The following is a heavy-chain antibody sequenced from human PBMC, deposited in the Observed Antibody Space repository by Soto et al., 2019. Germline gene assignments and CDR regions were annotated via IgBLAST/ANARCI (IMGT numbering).Heavy chain of an antibody. CDR1: GYTFTSYY. Sequence: ASVKGSCKASGYTFTSYYMHWVRQAPGQGLEWMGIINPSGGSTSYAQKFQGRVTMTRDTSTSTVYMELSSLRSEDTAVYYCARFPGHLGELSLSPFDYWGQGTLVTVSS. J-gene: IGHJ4*02. D-gene: IGHD3-16*02. CDR3: ARFPGHLGELSLSPFDY. CDR2: INPSGGST. V-gene: IGHV1-46*03.